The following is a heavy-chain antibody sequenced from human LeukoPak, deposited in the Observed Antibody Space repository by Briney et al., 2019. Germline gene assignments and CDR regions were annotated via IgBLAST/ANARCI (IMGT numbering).Heavy chain of an antibody. J-gene: IGHJ6*02. CDR2: VNPSGGST. V-gene: IGHV1-46*01. CDR3: AREKKLRYFDWFIYYGMDV. Sequence: ASVKVSCKASGYTFTSYYIRWVRQAPGQGLEWMGTVNPSGGSTSYAQKFQGRVTMTRDTSTSTVYMELSSLRSEDTAVYYCAREKKLRYFDWFIYYGMDVWGQGTTVTVSS. CDR1: GYTFTSYY. D-gene: IGHD3-9*01.